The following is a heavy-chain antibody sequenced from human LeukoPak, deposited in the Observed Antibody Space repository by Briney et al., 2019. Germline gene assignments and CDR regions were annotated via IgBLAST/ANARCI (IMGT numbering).Heavy chain of an antibody. D-gene: IGHD3-22*01. Sequence: GGSLRLSCAASGFTFSSYGMHWVRQAPGKGLEWVAFIGYDGSNKYYADSVKGRFTISRDNSKNTLYLQMNSLRAEDTAVYYCAKDLTYVSSGYYSAPFDYWGQGTLVTVSS. V-gene: IGHV3-30*02. J-gene: IGHJ4*02. CDR3: AKDLTYVSSGYYSAPFDY. CDR1: GFTFSSYG. CDR2: IGYDGSNK.